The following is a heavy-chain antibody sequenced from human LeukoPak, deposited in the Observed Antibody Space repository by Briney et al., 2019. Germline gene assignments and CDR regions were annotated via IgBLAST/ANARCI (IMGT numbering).Heavy chain of an antibody. J-gene: IGHJ6*03. Sequence: SVKVSCKASGGTFSSYTISWVRQAPGQGLEWMGRIIPILGIANYAQKFQGRVTITADKSTSTAYMELSSLRSEDTAVYYCARDFGGYSHERYMDVWGKGTTVTVSS. CDR3: ARDFGGYSHERYMDV. CDR2: IIPILGIA. D-gene: IGHD5-18*01. V-gene: IGHV1-69*04. CDR1: GGTFSSYT.